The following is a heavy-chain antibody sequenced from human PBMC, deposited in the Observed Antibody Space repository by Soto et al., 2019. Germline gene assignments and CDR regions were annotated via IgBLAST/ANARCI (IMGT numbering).Heavy chain of an antibody. CDR2: MNPNSGNT. V-gene: IGHV1-8*01. CDR1: GYILNSYD. Sequence: SSVKVSSTASGYILNSYDMNWVRQATGQGLEWMGWMNPNSGNTGIAEKFQGRVTMTWNTSTGTVYLEISSLRPEDTAVYYCARGLVDSGGNCFEYWGQGTQVNVSP. CDR3: ARGLVDSGGNCFEY. J-gene: IGHJ4*02. D-gene: IGHD4-17*01.